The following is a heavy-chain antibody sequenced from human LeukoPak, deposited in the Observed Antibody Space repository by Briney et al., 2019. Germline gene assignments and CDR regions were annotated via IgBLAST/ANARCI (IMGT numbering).Heavy chain of an antibody. CDR1: GGTFSSYA. Sequence: ASVKVSCKASGGTFSSYAISWLRQAPGQGLEWMGRIIPILGIANYAQKFQGRVTITADKSTSTAYMELSSLRSEDTAVYYCARGKYSSSWSTFDYWGQGTLVTVSS. V-gene: IGHV1-69*04. CDR2: IIPILGIA. CDR3: ARGKYSSSWSTFDY. D-gene: IGHD6-13*01. J-gene: IGHJ4*02.